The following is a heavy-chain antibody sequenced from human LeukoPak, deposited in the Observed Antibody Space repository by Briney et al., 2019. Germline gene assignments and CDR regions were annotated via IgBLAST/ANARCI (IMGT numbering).Heavy chain of an antibody. CDR3: ARRPPPNSSSWTYYYYYYYMDV. D-gene: IGHD6-13*01. CDR1: GGSISSYY. Sequence: PSETLSLTCTVSGGSISSYYWSWIRQPPGKGLEWIGYIYYSGSTNYNPSLKSRFTISVDTSKNQFSLKLSSVTAADTAVYYCARRPPPNSSSWTYYYYYYYMDVWGKGTTVTVSS. CDR2: IYYSGST. J-gene: IGHJ6*03. V-gene: IGHV4-59*01.